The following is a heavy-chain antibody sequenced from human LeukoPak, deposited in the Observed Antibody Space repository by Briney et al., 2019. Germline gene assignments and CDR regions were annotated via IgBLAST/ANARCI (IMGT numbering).Heavy chain of an antibody. CDR1: GFTFSRYS. CDR3: ARDYFDSSDYPQTYYYYYMDV. Sequence: AGGSLRLSCAASGFTFSRYSMNWVRQAPGKGLERVASISSTSTFIYSADSVKGRFTISRDTAKNSLFLQMNSLRAEDTAIYYCARDYFDSSDYPQTYYYYYMDVWGKGTTVTVSS. V-gene: IGHV3-21*01. J-gene: IGHJ6*03. CDR2: ISSTSTFI. D-gene: IGHD3-22*01.